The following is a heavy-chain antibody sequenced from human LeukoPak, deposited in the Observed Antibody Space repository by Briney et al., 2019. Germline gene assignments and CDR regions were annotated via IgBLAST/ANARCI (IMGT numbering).Heavy chain of an antibody. CDR3: ARDGSSWPFFDS. V-gene: IGHV4-4*07. CDR1: GGSIGSYQ. Sequence: PSETLSLTCTVSGGSIGSYQWSWIRQPAGKGLEWIGRIFASGSTNYNPSLKSRVTMSVDTSKNQFSLKLISVTAADTAVYYCARDGSSWPFFDSWGQGTLVTVSS. J-gene: IGHJ4*02. CDR2: IFASGST. D-gene: IGHD6-13*01.